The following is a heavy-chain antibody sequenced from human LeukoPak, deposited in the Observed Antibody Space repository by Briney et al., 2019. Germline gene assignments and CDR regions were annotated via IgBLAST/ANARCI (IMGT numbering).Heavy chain of an antibody. V-gene: IGHV1-69*06. Sequence: ASVKVSCKASGGTFSSYAISWVRQAPGQGLEWMGGIIPIFGTANYAQKFQGRVTITADKSTSTAYMELSSLRSEDTAVYYCANLREDSSSWPREAFDIWGQGTMVTVSS. D-gene: IGHD6-13*01. CDR1: GGTFSSYA. CDR2: IIPIFGTA. J-gene: IGHJ3*02. CDR3: ANLREDSSSWPREAFDI.